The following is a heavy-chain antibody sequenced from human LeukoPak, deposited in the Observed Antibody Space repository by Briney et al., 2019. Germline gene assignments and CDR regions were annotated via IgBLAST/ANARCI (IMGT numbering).Heavy chain of an antibody. J-gene: IGHJ1*01. D-gene: IGHD2-15*01. CDR1: GYSFTSYW. CDR2: IYPGDSDT. Sequence: GESLKLSCKASGYSFTSYWIGWVRQMPGKGLEWMGIIYPGDSDTRYSPSFQGQVTISADKSISTAYLQWSSLKASDTAMYYCANSGEGYCSGGSCYSAVYFHHWGQGTLVTVSS. CDR3: ANSGEGYCSGGSCYSAVYFHH. V-gene: IGHV5-51*01.